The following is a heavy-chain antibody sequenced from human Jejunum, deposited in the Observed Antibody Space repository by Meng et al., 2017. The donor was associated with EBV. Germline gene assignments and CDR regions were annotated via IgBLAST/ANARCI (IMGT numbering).Heavy chain of an antibody. Sequence: QVQLQQWGAGLLKPSETLSLPCAVYGGSFSDYYWTWIRQPPGKGLEWIGEINHGGGAIYNPSLKSRVTISVDTSKNQFSLKLSSVTAADTAVYYCARLGGYASGTYYPIDPWGQGTLVTVSS. J-gene: IGHJ5*02. CDR3: ARLGGYASGTYYPIDP. D-gene: IGHD3-10*01. CDR1: GGSFSDYY. CDR2: INHGGGA. V-gene: IGHV4-34*01.